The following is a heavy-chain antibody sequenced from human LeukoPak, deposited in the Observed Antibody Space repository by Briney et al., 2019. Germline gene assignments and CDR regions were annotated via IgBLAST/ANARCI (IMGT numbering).Heavy chain of an antibody. CDR2: IYYSGST. V-gene: IGHV4-39*01. CDR1: GGSISSSSYY. D-gene: IGHD3-3*01. J-gene: IGHJ5*02. CDR3: ARRAGVGGFDP. Sequence: SETLSLTCTVSGGSISSSSYYWGWIRQPPGKGLEWIGSIYYSGSTYYTPSLKSRVTISVDTSKNQFSLKLSSVTAADTAVYYCARRAGVGGFDPWGQGTLVTVSS.